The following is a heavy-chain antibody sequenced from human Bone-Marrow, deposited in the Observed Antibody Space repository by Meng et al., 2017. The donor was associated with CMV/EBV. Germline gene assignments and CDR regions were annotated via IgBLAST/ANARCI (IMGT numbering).Heavy chain of an antibody. V-gene: IGHV1-18*01. CDR3: ARVSSGFWSGYCDY. J-gene: IGHJ4*02. Sequence: ASVKVSCKASGYTFVNYGLSWVRQAPGQGLEWMGCISIYNGNTNYAEKFQGRVTMTTDTSTSTAYMELRSLRSDDAAVYYCARVSSGFWSGYCDYWGQGTLVTVSS. CDR2: ISIYNGNT. CDR1: GYTFVNYG. D-gene: IGHD3-3*01.